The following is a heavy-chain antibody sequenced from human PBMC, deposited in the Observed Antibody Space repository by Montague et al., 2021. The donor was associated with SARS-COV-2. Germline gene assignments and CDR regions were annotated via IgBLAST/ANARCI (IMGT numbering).Heavy chain of an antibody. J-gene: IGHJ5*02. CDR2: IYYRGTT. CDR1: GGSISSDY. CDR3: AREDRWNWFDP. D-gene: IGHD5-24*01. Sequence: SETLSLTSSVSGGSISSDYWSWIRQSPGKGLEWIGYIYYRGTTNYNPSLKSRVTFSVDTSKNQFSLKLISVTAADTAVYFCAREDRWNWFDPWGQGVLVTVSS. V-gene: IGHV4-59*01.